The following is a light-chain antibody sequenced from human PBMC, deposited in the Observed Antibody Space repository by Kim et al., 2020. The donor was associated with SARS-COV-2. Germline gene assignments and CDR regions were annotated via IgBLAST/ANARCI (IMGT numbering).Light chain of an antibody. Sequence: ANRITQSPSSLSASTGDRVTITCRASQGISSYLAWYQQKPGKAPKLLIYAASTLQSGVPSRFSGSGSGTDFTLTISCLQSEDFATYYCQQYYSYPVTFGGGTKVDIK. CDR3: QQYYSYPVT. CDR1: QGISSY. V-gene: IGKV1-8*01. J-gene: IGKJ4*01. CDR2: AAS.